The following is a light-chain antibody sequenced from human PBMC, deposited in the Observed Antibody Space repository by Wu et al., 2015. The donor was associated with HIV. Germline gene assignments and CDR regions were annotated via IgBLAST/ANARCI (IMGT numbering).Light chain of an antibody. CDR1: QSISSW. Sequence: DIQMTQSPSTLSASVGDGATITCRASQSISSWLAWYQQKPGKAPKLLIYKASSLESGVPSRFSGSGSGTEFTLTISSLQPDDFASYYCQQYKSYPWTFGQGTKVEIK. V-gene: IGKV1-5*03. J-gene: IGKJ1*01. CDR2: KAS. CDR3: QQYKSYPWT.